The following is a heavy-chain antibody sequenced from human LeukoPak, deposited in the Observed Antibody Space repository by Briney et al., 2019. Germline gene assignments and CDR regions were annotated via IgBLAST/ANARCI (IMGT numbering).Heavy chain of an antibody. CDR1: GFPFSNYA. D-gene: IGHD6-19*01. CDR3: AKGPRPDITVAHTVEK. CDR2: ISSRGDST. V-gene: IGHV3-23*01. Sequence: QPGGSLILSRAASGFPFSNYAMRWVRQVPGRGLEWVSTISSRGDSTYDADSVKGRFTISRDNSKNSLYLQMNSVRAEDTAVYYCAKGPRPDITVAHTVEKWGQGTLVSVS. J-gene: IGHJ4*02.